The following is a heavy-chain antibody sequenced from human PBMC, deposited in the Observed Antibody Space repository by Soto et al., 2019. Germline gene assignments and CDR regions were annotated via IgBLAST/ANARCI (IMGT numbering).Heavy chain of an antibody. CDR1: GYAFSQFY. V-gene: IGHV1-2*04. D-gene: IGHD4-17*01. Sequence: QVQLVQSGAEVKKPGASVKVSCKASGYAFSQFYIHWMRQAPGQGLEWMGWINPNSGRTKFAQNFQGWVTMTRDTSIKTVYMELSGPKSDATAVYYCARESGGTTATLDYYYFYMDVWGKGTTVTVS. CDR3: ARESGGTTATLDYYYFYMDV. J-gene: IGHJ6*03. CDR2: INPNSGRT.